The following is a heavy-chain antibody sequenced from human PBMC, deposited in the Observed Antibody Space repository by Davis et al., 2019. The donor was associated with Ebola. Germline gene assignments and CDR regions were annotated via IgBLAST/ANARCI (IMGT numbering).Heavy chain of an antibody. D-gene: IGHD3-10*01. CDR2: MNPNSGNT. Sequence: ASVQVSCKASGYTFTSYDINWVRQATGQGLEWMGWMNPNSGNTGYAQKFQGRVTMTRNTSISTAYMELSSLRSEDTAVYYCARLVGEFYFYGMDVWGKGTTVTVSS. J-gene: IGHJ6*04. CDR1: GYTFTSYD. V-gene: IGHV1-8*01. CDR3: ARLVGEFYFYGMDV.